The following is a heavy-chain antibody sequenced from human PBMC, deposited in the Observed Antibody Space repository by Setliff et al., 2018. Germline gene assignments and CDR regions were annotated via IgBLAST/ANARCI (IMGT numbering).Heavy chain of an antibody. V-gene: IGHV4-59*08. CDR2: IYYRGST. D-gene: IGHD6-13*01. Sequence: PSETLSLTCTVSGGSIRDYYWNWIRQSPGKGLEWIGYIYYRGSTNYNSSLKSRVTISLDMSKNQFSLTLRSVTAADTAMYYCARGINSVSWTPKYWGRGTLVTVSS. CDR3: ARGINSVSWTPKY. CDR1: GGSIRDYY. J-gene: IGHJ4*02.